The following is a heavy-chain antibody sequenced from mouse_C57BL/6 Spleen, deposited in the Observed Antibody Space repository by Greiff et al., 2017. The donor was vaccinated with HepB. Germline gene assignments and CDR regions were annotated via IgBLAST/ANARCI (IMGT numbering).Heavy chain of an antibody. CDR2: ISSGSSTI. Sequence: EVKLQESGGGLVKPGGSLKLSCAASGFTFSDYGMHWVRQAPEKGLEWVAYISSGSSTIYYADTVKGRFTISRDNAKNTLFLQMTSLRSEDTAMYYCARPGSSYVGYFDVWGTGTTVTVSS. V-gene: IGHV5-17*01. D-gene: IGHD1-1*01. CDR3: ARPGSSYVGYFDV. J-gene: IGHJ1*03. CDR1: GFTFSDYG.